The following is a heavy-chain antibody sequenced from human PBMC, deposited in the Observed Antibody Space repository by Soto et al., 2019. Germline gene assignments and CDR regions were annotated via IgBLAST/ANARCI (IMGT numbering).Heavy chain of an antibody. D-gene: IGHD5-12*01. J-gene: IGHJ6*02. V-gene: IGHV4-59*08. CDR2: IYYSGST. Sequence: PSETLSLTCTVSGGSISSYYWSWIRQPPGKGLEWIGYIYYSGSTYYNPSLKSRVTISVDTSKNQFSLKLSSVTAADTAVYYCARAVIVATNRPYYYGMDVWGQGTTVTVSS. CDR3: ARAVIVATNRPYYYGMDV. CDR1: GGSISSYY.